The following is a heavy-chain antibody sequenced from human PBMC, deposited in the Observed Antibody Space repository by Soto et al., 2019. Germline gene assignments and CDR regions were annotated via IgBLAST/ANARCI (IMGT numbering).Heavy chain of an antibody. CDR2: ITGNSEYK. CDR3: ALSGELLKTFDS. Sequence: PGGSLRLSCAASGFTFTRYSMNWVRQAPGKGLEWVSLITGNSEYKYYAGSVKGRFTVSRDNAKNSLYLQMNSLTVEDTAVYYCALSGELLKTFDSWGQGTLVTVSS. J-gene: IGHJ4*02. V-gene: IGHV3-21*06. D-gene: IGHD1-7*01. CDR1: GFTFTRYS.